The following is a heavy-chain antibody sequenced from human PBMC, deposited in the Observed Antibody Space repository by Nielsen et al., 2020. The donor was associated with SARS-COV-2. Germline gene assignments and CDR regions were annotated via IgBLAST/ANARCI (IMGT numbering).Heavy chain of an antibody. Sequence: ASVKVSCKASGYTFTKYGISWVRQAPGQGLEWMGWISGNSDNAKYVKKFLGRVIMTTDTSTSTAYLEVRSLRSDDTAVYYCASSAPPSGFNWFDPWGQGTLVTVSS. D-gene: IGHD3-22*01. CDR2: ISGNSDNA. V-gene: IGHV1-18*04. J-gene: IGHJ5*02. CDR3: ASSAPPSGFNWFDP. CDR1: GYTFTKYG.